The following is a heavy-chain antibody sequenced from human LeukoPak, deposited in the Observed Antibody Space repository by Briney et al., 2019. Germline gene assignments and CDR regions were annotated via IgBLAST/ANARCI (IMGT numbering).Heavy chain of an antibody. CDR2: INHSGST. Sequence: PSETLSLTCAVYGGSFSGYYWSWIRQPPGRGVQWIREINHSGSTNYNPSLKSRVTISVDTSKNQFSLKLSSVTAADTAVYYCARQPTYYYDSSGYQYTRDYWGQGTLVTVSS. CDR3: ARQPTYYYDSSGYQYTRDY. V-gene: IGHV4-34*01. J-gene: IGHJ4*02. D-gene: IGHD3-22*01. CDR1: GGSFSGYY.